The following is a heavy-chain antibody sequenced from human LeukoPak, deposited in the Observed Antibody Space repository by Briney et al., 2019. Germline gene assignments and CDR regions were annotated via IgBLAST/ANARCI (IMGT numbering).Heavy chain of an antibody. CDR1: GHSISTGYY. CDR3: ASYYASGVSAYNYYGMDV. V-gene: IGHV4-38-2*01. D-gene: IGHD3-10*01. Sequence: SETLSLTCAVSGHSISTGYYWGWIRQPPGMGLEWIGSMSHNRGTYYNPSLKSRVTISMDTSKNQISLRLTPVTAADTAVYYCASYYASGVSAYNYYGMDVWGKGTTVTVSS. J-gene: IGHJ6*04. CDR2: MSHNRGT.